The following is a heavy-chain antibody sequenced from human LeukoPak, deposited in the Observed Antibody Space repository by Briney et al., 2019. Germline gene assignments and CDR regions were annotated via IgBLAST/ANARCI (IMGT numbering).Heavy chain of an antibody. CDR2: INHSGST. V-gene: IGHV4-34*01. CDR3: AVHGSGSPYNWFDP. CDR1: GGSFSGYY. D-gene: IGHD3-10*01. Sequence: SETLSLTCAVYGGSFSGYYWSWIRQPPGKGLEWIGEINHSGSTNYNPSLKSRVTISVDTSKNQFSLKLSSVTAADTAVYYCAVHGSGSPYNWFDPWGQGTLVTVSS. J-gene: IGHJ5*02.